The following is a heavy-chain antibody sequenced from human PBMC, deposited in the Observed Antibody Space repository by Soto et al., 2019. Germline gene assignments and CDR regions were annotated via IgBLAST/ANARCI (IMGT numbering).Heavy chain of an antibody. CDR3: ARGGSGWYKDGMDV. CDR2: ISYDGSNK. CDR1: GFTFSSYA. V-gene: IGHV3-30-3*01. J-gene: IGHJ6*01. D-gene: IGHD6-19*01. Sequence: QVQLVESGGGVVQPGRSLRLSCAASGFTFSSYAMHWFRQAPGKGLEWVAVISYDGSNKYYADSVKGRFTISRDNSKNTLYLQMNSLRAEDTAVYYCARGGSGWYKDGMDVW.